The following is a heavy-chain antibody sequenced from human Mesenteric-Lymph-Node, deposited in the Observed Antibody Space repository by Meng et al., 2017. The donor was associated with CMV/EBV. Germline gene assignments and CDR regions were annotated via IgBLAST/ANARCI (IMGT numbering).Heavy chain of an antibody. CDR1: GFVVNSHY. CDR2: IYSDGAT. D-gene: IGHD3-22*01. V-gene: IGHV3-66*02. Sequence: GESLKISCAASGFVVNSHYMNWVRQAPGKGLEWVSVIYSDGATYYADSVRGRFTISRDNSKNTLYLQMNSLRAGDTALYYCARGGGYYPIDYWGQGTLVTVSS. J-gene: IGHJ4*02. CDR3: ARGGGYYPIDY.